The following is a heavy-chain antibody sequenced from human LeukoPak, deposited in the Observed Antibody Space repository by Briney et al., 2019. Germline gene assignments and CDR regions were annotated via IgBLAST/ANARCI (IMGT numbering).Heavy chain of an antibody. CDR2: ISSSSSYI. CDR1: GFTFSSYS. CDR3: AVGSSWVVAFDI. V-gene: IGHV3-21*01. Sequence: GGSLRLSCAASGFTFSSYSMNWVRQAPGKGLEWVSSISSSSSYIYYADSVKGRFTISRDNAKNSLYLQMNSLRAEDTAVYYCAVGSSWVVAFDIWGQGTMVTVSS. D-gene: IGHD6-13*01. J-gene: IGHJ3*02.